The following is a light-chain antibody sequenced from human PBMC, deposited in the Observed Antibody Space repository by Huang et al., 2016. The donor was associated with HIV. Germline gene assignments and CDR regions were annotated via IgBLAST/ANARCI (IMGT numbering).Light chain of an antibody. CDR2: KAS. CDR1: HSISDW. CDR3: QQYNSWT. Sequence: DIQMTQSPSILSASVGDRVTITCRASHSISDWLSWYQQKPGKAPKLLIYKASTLQTGVPSRFSGSASWTEFTLTISNLQPDDFATYFCQQYNSWTFGQGTKVEIK. J-gene: IGKJ1*01. V-gene: IGKV1-5*03.